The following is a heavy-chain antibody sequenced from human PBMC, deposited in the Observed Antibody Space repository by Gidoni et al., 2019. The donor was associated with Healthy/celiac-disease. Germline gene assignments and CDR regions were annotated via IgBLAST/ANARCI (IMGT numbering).Heavy chain of an antibody. CDR2: RSYDVSNK. D-gene: IGHD4-17*01. J-gene: IGHJ4*02. Sequence: QVQLVESGGGVVQPGRSLRLSCAASGFTFSIYAMHWVRLAPCKALEWVEVRSYDVSNKDYADFVKGRFTISRDNSKNTLYLQMNSLRAEDTAVYYCARDYADDGDYEGSFDYWGQGTLVTVSS. CDR3: ARDYADDGDYEGSFDY. CDR1: GFTFSIYA. V-gene: IGHV3-30*04.